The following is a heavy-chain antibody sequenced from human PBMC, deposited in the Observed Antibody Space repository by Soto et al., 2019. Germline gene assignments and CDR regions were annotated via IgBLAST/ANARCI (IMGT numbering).Heavy chain of an antibody. Sequence: EVQLVESGGGLVKPGGSPRLSCAASGFTFSSYSMNWVRQAPGKGLEWVSSISSSSSYIYYADSVKGRFTISRDNAKNSLYLQMNSLRAEDTAVYYCARAAVQQRLNWFDPWGQGTLVTVSS. CDR3: ARAAVQQRLNWFDP. J-gene: IGHJ5*02. V-gene: IGHV3-21*01. D-gene: IGHD6-13*01. CDR2: ISSSSSYI. CDR1: GFTFSSYS.